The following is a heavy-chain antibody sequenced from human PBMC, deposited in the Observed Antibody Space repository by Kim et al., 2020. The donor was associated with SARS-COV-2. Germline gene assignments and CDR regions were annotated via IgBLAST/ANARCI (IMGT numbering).Heavy chain of an antibody. CDR3: ARSGLDIVVVVAATGDWYFDL. D-gene: IGHD2-15*01. V-gene: IGHV3-30*04. CDR2: ISYDGSNK. CDR1: GFTFSSYA. J-gene: IGHJ2*01. Sequence: GGSLRLSCAASGFTFSSYAMHWVRQAPGKGLEWVAVISYDGSNKYYADSVKGRFTISRDNSKNTLYLQMNSLRAEDTAVYYCARSGLDIVVVVAATGDWYFDLWGRGTLVTVSS.